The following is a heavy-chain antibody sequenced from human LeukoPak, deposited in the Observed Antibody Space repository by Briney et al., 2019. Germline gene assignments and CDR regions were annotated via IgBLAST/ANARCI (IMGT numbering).Heavy chain of an antibody. CDR1: GGSFSGYY. D-gene: IGHD3-22*01. CDR2: INHSGST. CDR3: AGTYYYDSSGYLSLRKFDY. V-gene: IGHV4-34*01. Sequence: SETLSLTCAVYGGSFSGYYWSWIRQPPGKGLEWIGEINHSGSTNYNPSLKSRVTISVDTSKNKFSLKLSSVTDADTAVYYCAGTYYYDSSGYLSLRKFDYWGQGTLVTVSS. J-gene: IGHJ4*02.